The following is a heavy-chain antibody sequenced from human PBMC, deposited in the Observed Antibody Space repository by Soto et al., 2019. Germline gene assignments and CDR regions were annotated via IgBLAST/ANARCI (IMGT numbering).Heavy chain of an antibody. D-gene: IGHD3-16*02. CDR2: INPSGDST. V-gene: IGHV1-46*01. J-gene: IGHJ4*02. CDR1: GCTFTSYY. Sequence: ASVKVSCKASGCTFTSYYMHWVRRAPGQGLEWMGIINPSGDSTSYAQKFQGRVTMTRDTSTSTVYMELSSLRSEDTAVYYCARSYYDYVWGSYRSAHFDYWGQGTLVTVSS. CDR3: ARSYYDYVWGSYRSAHFDY.